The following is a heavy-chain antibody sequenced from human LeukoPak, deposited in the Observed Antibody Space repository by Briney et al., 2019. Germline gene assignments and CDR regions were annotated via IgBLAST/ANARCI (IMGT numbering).Heavy chain of an antibody. J-gene: IGHJ6*02. CDR2: ISGSGGST. Sequence: PGGSLRLSCAASGFTFSSYAMSWVRQAPGKGLEWVSAISGSGGSTYYADSVKGRFTISRDNSKNTLYLQMNSLRAEDTAVYYCAKDGRRGNTYYYYGMDVWGQGTTVTVSS. D-gene: IGHD2/OR15-2a*01. V-gene: IGHV3-23*01. CDR3: AKDGRRGNTYYYYGMDV. CDR1: GFTFSSYA.